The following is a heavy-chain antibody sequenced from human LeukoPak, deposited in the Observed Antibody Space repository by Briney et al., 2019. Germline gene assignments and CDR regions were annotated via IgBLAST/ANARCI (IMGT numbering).Heavy chain of an antibody. CDR1: GGSISSGGYY. Sequence: PSQTLSLTCTVSGGSISSGGYYWSWIRQHPGKGLEWIGYIYYSGSTYYNPSHKSRVTISVDTSKNQFSLKLSSVTAADTAVYYCASGQAVRGVIIISAFDIWGQGTMVTVSS. V-gene: IGHV4-31*03. CDR3: ASGQAVRGVIIISAFDI. D-gene: IGHD3-10*01. CDR2: IYYSGST. J-gene: IGHJ3*02.